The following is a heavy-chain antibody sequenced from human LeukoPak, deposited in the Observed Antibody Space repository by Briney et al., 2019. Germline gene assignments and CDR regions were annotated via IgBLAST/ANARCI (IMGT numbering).Heavy chain of an antibody. J-gene: IGHJ4*02. Sequence: SETLSLTCTVSGGSISSSTFYWGWIRQAPGKGLEWIGSIYSNGGTYSNPSLKSRVTISVDTSKNQFSLRLSSVTAADTAVYYCARRDLRELDYWGQGTLVTVSS. CDR2: IYSNGGT. D-gene: IGHD1-7*01. CDR3: ARRDLRELDY. CDR1: GGSISSSTFY. V-gene: IGHV4-39*01.